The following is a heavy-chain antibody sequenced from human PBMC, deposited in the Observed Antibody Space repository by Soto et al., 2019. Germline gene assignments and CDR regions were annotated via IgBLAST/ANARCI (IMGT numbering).Heavy chain of an antibody. Sequence: ASVKVSCKASGYTFTSYAMHWVRQAPGQRLEWMGWINAGNGNTKYSQKFQGRVTITMDTSASTAYMELSSLRSEDTAVYYCARGGITWPRDGYNLDHWGQGTLVTVSS. CDR1: GYTFTSYA. D-gene: IGHD5-12*01. CDR2: INAGNGNT. CDR3: ARGGITWPRDGYNLDH. J-gene: IGHJ4*02. V-gene: IGHV1-3*01.